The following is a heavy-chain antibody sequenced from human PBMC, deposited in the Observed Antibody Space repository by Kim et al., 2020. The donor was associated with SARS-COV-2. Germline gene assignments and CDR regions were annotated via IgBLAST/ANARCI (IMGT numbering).Heavy chain of an antibody. J-gene: IGHJ5*02. D-gene: IGHD2-2*01. CDR3: ARNGLPAPELDGGNWFDP. Sequence: KGRFTSSRDNAKNSLYLQMNSLRAEDTAVYYCARNGLPAPELDGGNWFDPWGQGTLVTVSS. V-gene: IGHV3-11*03.